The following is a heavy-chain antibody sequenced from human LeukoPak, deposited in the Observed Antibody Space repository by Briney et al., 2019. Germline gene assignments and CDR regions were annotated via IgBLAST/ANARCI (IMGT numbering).Heavy chain of an antibody. J-gene: IGHJ3*02. CDR2: ISWDSGHS. V-gene: IGHV3-9*01. Sequence: GGSLRLSCAAPGFTFDDYAMHWVRQAPGKGLEWVSSISWDSGHSVHADAVQGRFTISRDNAKNSLYLQMNNLRPEDTALYYCIKDLRLDLHLDTFEIWGQGTMVTVSS. CDR1: GFTFDDYA. CDR3: IKDLRLDLHLDTFEI. D-gene: IGHD1-7*01.